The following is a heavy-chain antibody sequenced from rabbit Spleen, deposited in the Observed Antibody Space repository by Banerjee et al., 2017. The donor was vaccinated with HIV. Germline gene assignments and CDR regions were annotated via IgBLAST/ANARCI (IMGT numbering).Heavy chain of an antibody. D-gene: IGHD1-1*01. Sequence: QEQLVESGGGLVKPEGSLKLSCTASGFSFSSKAVMCWVRQAPGKGLEWIACINAATGKPVYATWAKGRFTISRTSSTTVTLRMTSLTAADRAAYFCARDLVGVIGWNFYLWGQGTLVTVS. CDR2: INAATGKP. CDR3: ARDLVGVIGWNFYL. CDR1: GFSFSSKAV. V-gene: IGHV1S45*01. J-gene: IGHJ6*01.